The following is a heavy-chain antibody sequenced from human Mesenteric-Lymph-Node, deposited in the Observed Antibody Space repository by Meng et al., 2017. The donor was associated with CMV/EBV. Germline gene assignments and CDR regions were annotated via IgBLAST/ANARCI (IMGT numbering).Heavy chain of an antibody. J-gene: IGHJ2*01. V-gene: IGHV3-33*01. Sequence: GESLKISCAASGFTFSSYGMHWVRQAPGKGLEWVAVIWYDGSNKYYADSVKGRFTISSDNSKNTLYLQMNSLRAEDTAVYYCARSGYYTIDWYFDLWGRGTLVTVSS. CDR3: ARSGYYTIDWYFDL. D-gene: IGHD3-3*01. CDR2: IWYDGSNK. CDR1: GFTFSSYG.